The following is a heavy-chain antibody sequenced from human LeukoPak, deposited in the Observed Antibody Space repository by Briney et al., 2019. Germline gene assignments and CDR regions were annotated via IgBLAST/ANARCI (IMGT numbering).Heavy chain of an antibody. J-gene: IGHJ3*02. V-gene: IGHV3-48*04. CDR2: ISSSSSTI. D-gene: IGHD3-22*01. CDR1: GFTFSSYS. CDR3: ARGRYYYDSSGYSI. Sequence: AGGSLRLSCAASGFTFSSYSMNWVRQTPGKGLEWVSYISSSSSTIYYADSVKGRFTISRDNAKNSLYLQMNSLRAEDTAVYYCARGRYYYDSSGYSIWGQGTMVTVSS.